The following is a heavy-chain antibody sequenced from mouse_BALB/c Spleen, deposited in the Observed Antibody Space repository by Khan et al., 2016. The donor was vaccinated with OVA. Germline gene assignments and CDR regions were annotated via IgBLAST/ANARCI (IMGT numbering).Heavy chain of an antibody. CDR1: GYSITSDYA. V-gene: IGHV3-2*02. J-gene: IGHJ2*01. D-gene: IGHD1-1*01. CDR3: ARDYGSSYYYFDY. Sequence: VQLKESGPGLVKPSQSLSLTCTVTGYSITSDYAWNWIRQFPGNKLEWMGYISYSGSTSYNPSLKSRISITRDTSKNQFFLQLNSVTTEYTATYDCARDYGSSYYYFDYWGQGTTLTVSS. CDR2: ISYSGST.